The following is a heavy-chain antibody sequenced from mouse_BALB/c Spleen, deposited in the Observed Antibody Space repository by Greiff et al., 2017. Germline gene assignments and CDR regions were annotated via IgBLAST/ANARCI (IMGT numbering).Heavy chain of an antibody. Sequence: EVKLMESGAELVKPGASVKLSCTASGFNIKDTYMHWVKQRPEQGLEWIGRIDPANGNTKYDPKFQGKATITADTSSNTAYLQLSSLTSEDTAVYYCARGYYGNYVLAYWGQGTLVTVSA. J-gene: IGHJ3*01. D-gene: IGHD2-1*01. CDR3: ARGYYGNYVLAY. CDR1: GFNIKDTY. V-gene: IGHV14-3*02. CDR2: IDPANGNT.